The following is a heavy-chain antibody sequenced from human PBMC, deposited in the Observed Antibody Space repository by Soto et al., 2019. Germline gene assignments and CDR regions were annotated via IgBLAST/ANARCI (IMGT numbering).Heavy chain of an antibody. J-gene: IGHJ5*02. Sequence: QVQLVQSGAEVKKPGASVKVSCKASGYTFTGYYMHWVRQAPGQGLEWMGWINPNSGGTNYEQKFQGRVTMTRDTSISPAYIELSRLRSDDTAVYYCARGVLAARPPFDPWGQGTLVTVSS. CDR1: GYTFTGYY. V-gene: IGHV1-2*02. D-gene: IGHD6-6*01. CDR2: INPNSGGT. CDR3: ARGVLAARPPFDP.